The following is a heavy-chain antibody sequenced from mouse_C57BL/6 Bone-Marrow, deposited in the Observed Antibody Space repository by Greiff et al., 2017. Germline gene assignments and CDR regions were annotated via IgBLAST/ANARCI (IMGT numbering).Heavy chain of an antibody. D-gene: IGHD1-1*01. CDR1: GFTFSDYY. CDR3: ARGEYYGSAWFAY. V-gene: IGHV5-16*01. CDR2: INYDGSST. Sequence: EVMLVESEGGLVQPGSSMQLSCTASGFTFSDYYMAWVRQVPEKGLEWVANINYDGSSTYYLDSLKSRFIISRDNAKNILYLQMSSLKSEDTATYYCARGEYYGSAWFAYWGQGTLVTVSA. J-gene: IGHJ3*01.